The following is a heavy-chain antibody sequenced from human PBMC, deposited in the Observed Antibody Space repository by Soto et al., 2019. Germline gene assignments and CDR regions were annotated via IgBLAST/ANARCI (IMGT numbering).Heavy chain of an antibody. J-gene: IGHJ4*02. CDR1: GFTFSNFA. D-gene: IGHD2-8*02. CDR3: AKRGVLSFDFDY. Sequence: EVQLLESGGGLVRPGGSLRLSCVAAGFTFSNFAMSWVRQAPGKGLEWVSTITGSGHATSYADSVKGRSTISRDDSDNTLYLQMNKLRAGDTAIYYSAKRGVLSFDFDYLGQGTLVTVSS. V-gene: IGHV3-23*01. CDR2: ITGSGHAT.